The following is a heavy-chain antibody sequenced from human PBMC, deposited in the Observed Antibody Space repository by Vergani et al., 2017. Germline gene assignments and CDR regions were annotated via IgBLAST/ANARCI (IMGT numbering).Heavy chain of an antibody. CDR3: ATKSCGTPGCQRGYSSE. J-gene: IGHJ1*01. CDR2: ISYDGTQK. D-gene: IGHD1-1*01. V-gene: IGHV3-30*03. CDR1: GFTSSYSG. Sequence: QVHLVESGGGVVQPGRSLRLSCVVSGFTSSYSGMHWVRQAPGKGLEWVAVISYDGTQKYYADSVKGRFTISRDNSKSTLYLQMNSLRTEDTAVYYCATKSCGTPGCQRGYSSEWVQGTLVTVSS.